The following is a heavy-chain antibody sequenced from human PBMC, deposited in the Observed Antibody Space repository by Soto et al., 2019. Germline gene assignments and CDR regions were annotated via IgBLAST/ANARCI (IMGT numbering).Heavy chain of an antibody. CDR3: AATGGHYFGLDV. J-gene: IGHJ6*02. CDR1: DHTFTYYG. D-gene: IGHD2-8*02. V-gene: IGHV1-18*01. Sequence: QVQLLQSGGEVKKPGASVKVSCNSSDHTFTYYGIHSVRRAPGQGLEWMGWISGYNGNTKYAEKFQDRVTMSADTSTRTAYMESRSLTSDDTAVYFCAATGGHYFGLDVWGQGTTVTVSS. CDR2: ISGYNGNT.